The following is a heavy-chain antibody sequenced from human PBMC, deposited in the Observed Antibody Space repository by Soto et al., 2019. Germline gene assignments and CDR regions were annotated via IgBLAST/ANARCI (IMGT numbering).Heavy chain of an antibody. J-gene: IGHJ6*02. V-gene: IGHV1-18*04. D-gene: IGHD2-2*01. CDR2: FRAYIGNT. CDR1: GYTFTSSG. CDR3: ARYCSSTRCSSPSYGMDV. Sequence: GASVKVSRKASGYTFTSSGISWVRQAPGHGLEWMGWFRAYIGNTKYAQKLQGRVTMSTETSTSTAYTELRSLRSHDTPVYYRARYCSSTRCSSPSYGMDVWGQGTTVTVSS.